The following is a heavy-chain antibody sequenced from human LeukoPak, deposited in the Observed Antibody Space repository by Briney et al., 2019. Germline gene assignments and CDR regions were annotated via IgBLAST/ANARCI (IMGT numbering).Heavy chain of an antibody. CDR2: IYYSGST. Sequence: SETLSLTCTVSGGSISSSSYYWGWIRQPPGKGLEWIGSIYYSGSTYYNPSLKSRVTISVDTSKNQFSLKLSSVTAADTAVYYCASQAGGLRYFDWLRYWGQGTLVTVSS. J-gene: IGHJ4*02. CDR3: ASQAGGLRYFDWLRY. D-gene: IGHD3-9*01. V-gene: IGHV4-39*01. CDR1: GGSISSSSYY.